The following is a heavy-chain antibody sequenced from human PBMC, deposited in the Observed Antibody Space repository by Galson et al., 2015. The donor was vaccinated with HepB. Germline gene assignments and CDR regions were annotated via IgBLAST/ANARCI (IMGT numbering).Heavy chain of an antibody. CDR2: IYHSGST. CDR1: GGSISSGGYS. V-gene: IGHV4-30-2*01. D-gene: IGHD3-22*01. J-gene: IGHJ3*02. CDR3: ARAHLGYDSSGSPDAFDI. Sequence: TLSLTCAVSGGSISSGGYSWSWIRQPPGKGLEWIGYIYHSGSTYYNPSLKSRVTISVDRSKNQFSLKLSPVTAADTAVYYCARAHLGYDSSGSPDAFDIWGQGTMVTVSS.